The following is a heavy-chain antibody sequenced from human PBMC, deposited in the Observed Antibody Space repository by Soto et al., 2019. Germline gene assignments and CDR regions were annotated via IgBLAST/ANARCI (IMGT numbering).Heavy chain of an antibody. CDR2: ISYDGSNK. Sequence: GGSLRLSCAASGFTFSSYAMHWVRQAPGKGLEWVAVISYDGSNKYYADSVKGRFTISRDNSKNTLYLQMNSLRAEDTAVYYCARENCSGGSCYHYYYGMDVWGQGTTVTVSS. CDR1: GFTFSSYA. CDR3: ARENCSGGSCYHYYYGMDV. V-gene: IGHV3-30-3*01. D-gene: IGHD2-15*01. J-gene: IGHJ6*02.